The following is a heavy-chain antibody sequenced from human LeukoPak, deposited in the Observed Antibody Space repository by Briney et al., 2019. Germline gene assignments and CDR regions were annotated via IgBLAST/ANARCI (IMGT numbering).Heavy chain of an antibody. V-gene: IGHV3-30*04. CDR3: AKEGIFDWLFPSDYYFDY. D-gene: IGHD3-9*01. CDR2: ISYDGSNK. Sequence: GGSLRLSCAASGFTFSSYAMHWVRQAPGKGLEWVAVISYDGSNKYYADSVKGRFTISRDNSKNTLYLQMNSLRAEDTAVYYCAKEGIFDWLFPSDYYFDYWGQGTLVTVSS. CDR1: GFTFSSYA. J-gene: IGHJ4*02.